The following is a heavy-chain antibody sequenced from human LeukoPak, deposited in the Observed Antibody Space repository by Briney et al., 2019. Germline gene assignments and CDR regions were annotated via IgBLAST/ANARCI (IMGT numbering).Heavy chain of an antibody. CDR2: INYSGSS. CDR3: AMGCSAGTPHDWFDP. J-gene: IGHJ5*02. V-gene: IGHV4-59*01. CDR1: GGSISAYY. D-gene: IGHD6-13*01. Sequence: PETLSLTCTVSGGSISAYYWSWIRQPTRKGLEWSGYINYSGSSDYNPSLKSRVTISVDTSRNQFSPRLSSVTAADAVVYYGAMGCSAGTPHDWFDPWGQGTLVTVSS.